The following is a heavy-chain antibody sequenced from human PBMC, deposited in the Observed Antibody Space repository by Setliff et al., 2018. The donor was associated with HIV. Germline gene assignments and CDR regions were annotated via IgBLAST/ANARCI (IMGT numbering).Heavy chain of an antibody. CDR2: INHSGRT. J-gene: IGHJ6*03. CDR1: GGSFSGYH. D-gene: IGHD2-15*01. Sequence: SETLSLTCAVYGGSFSGYHLNWIRQPPGKGLEWIGEINHSGRTNYNPSLKSRVTTSVDTSKNQFSLKLRSVTAADTAMYYCARVSITYWYSIPTFYYYYMDVWGKGTKVTVSS. CDR3: ARVSITYWYSIPTFYYYYMDV. V-gene: IGHV4-34*01.